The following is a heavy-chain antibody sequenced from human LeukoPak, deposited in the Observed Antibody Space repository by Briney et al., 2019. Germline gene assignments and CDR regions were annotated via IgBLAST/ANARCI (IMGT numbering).Heavy chain of an antibody. Sequence: GASVKVSCKASGYTFTSYDINWVRQATGQGLEWMGWISAYNGNTNYAQKFQGRVTMTTDISTSTAHMELRSLRSDDTAVYYCATEEYSSSIGTFDIWGQGTMVTVSS. J-gene: IGHJ3*02. V-gene: IGHV1-18*01. D-gene: IGHD6-6*01. CDR3: ATEEYSSSIGTFDI. CDR2: ISAYNGNT. CDR1: GYTFTSYD.